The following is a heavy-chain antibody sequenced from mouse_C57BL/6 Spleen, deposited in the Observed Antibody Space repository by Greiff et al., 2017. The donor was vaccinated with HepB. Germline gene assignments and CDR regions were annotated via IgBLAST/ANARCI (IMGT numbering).Heavy chain of an antibody. Sequence: EVQLQQSGTVLARPGASVKMSCKTSGYTFTSYWMHWVKQRPGQGLEWIGAIYPGNSDTSYNQKFKDKAKLTAVTSASTAYMELSSLTNEDSAVYYCTREINWVFFDYWGLGTTLTVSS. V-gene: IGHV1-5*01. CDR1: GYTFTSYW. J-gene: IGHJ2*01. CDR2: IYPGNSDT. D-gene: IGHD4-1*01. CDR3: TREINWVFFDY.